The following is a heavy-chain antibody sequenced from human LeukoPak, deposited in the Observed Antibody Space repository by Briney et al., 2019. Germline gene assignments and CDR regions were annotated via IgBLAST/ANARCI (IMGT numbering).Heavy chain of an antibody. CDR2: IYYSGST. D-gene: IGHD2-2*01. J-gene: IGHJ4*02. CDR3: ARSTYQLLTD. Sequence: SETLSLTCTVSGGSISSYYWSWIRQPAGKGLEWIGYIYYSGSTNYNPSLKSRVTISVDTSKNQFSLKLSSVTAADTAVYYCARSTYQLLTDWGQGTLVTVSS. CDR1: GGSISSYY. V-gene: IGHV4-59*01.